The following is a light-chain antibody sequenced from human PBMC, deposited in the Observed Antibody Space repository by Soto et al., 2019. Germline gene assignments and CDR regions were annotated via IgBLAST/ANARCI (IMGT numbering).Light chain of an antibody. V-gene: IGLV2-14*01. J-gene: IGLJ1*01. CDR3: SSYRADSTFV. CDR2: EVT. Sequence: QSALTQPASVSGSPGQSVTISCTGTSSDVGAYNYVSWYQQHPGKAPKLMISEVTNRPSGVSNRFSGSKSGNTASLTISGLQSEYEVDYFCSSYRADSTFVFGTSTKVTVL. CDR1: SSDVGAYNY.